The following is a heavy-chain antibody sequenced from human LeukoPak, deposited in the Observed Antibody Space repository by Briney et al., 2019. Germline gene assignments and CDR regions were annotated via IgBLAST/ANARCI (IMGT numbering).Heavy chain of an antibody. J-gene: IGHJ3*02. CDR1: GDSVSSDSYY. D-gene: IGHD1-26*01. CDR3: ARGGSIVGATPHDAFDI. CDR2: IYYSGST. V-gene: IGHV4-61*01. Sequence: PSETLSLTCTVSGDSVSSDSYYWSWIRQPPGKGLEWIGYIYYSGSTNYNPSLKSRVAISVDTSKNQVSLRLSSVTAADTAVYYCARGGSIVGATPHDAFDIWGQGTVVTVS.